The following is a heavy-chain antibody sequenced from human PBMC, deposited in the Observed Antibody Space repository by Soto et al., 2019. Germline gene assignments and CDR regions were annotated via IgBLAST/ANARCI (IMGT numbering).Heavy chain of an antibody. D-gene: IGHD2-21*02. J-gene: IGHJ4*02. Sequence: GASVKVSCKASGYTFTNYAMHWVRQAPGQRLEWMGWINAGNGNTKYSQKFQGRVTITRDTSASTAYMELSSLRSEDTAVYYCARPSRPGGDCYANWGQGTLVTVSS. CDR1: GYTFTNYA. CDR2: INAGNGNT. V-gene: IGHV1-3*01. CDR3: ARPSRPGGDCYAN.